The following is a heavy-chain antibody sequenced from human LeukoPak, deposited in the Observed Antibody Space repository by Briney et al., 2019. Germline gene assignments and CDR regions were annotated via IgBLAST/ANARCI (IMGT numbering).Heavy chain of an antibody. D-gene: IGHD6-13*01. CDR1: GYTLTSYA. J-gene: IGHJ6*03. CDR3: ARMEQIAAAGTFYYYYMDV. V-gene: IGHV1-3*01. Sequence: GASVKVSCKASGYTLTSYAMHWVRQAPGQRLECMGWINADKGNTKYSQKFQGRITITRDTSASTAYMELSSLRSEDTAVYYCARMEQIAAAGTFYYYYMDVWGKGTAVTVSS. CDR2: INADKGNT.